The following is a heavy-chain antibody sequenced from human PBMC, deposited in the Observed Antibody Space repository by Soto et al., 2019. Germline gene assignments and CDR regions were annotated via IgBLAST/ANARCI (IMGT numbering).Heavy chain of an antibody. CDR2: IYYSGST. J-gene: IGHJ5*02. Sequence: SETLSLTCTVSGGSISSSSYYWGWIRQPPGKGLEWIGSIYYSGSTYYNPSLKSRVTISVDTSKNQFSLKLSSVTAADTAVYYCARQRYQANWFNPWGQGTLDTVSS. CDR1: GGSISSSSYY. CDR3: ARQRYQANWFNP. V-gene: IGHV4-39*01. D-gene: IGHD2-2*01.